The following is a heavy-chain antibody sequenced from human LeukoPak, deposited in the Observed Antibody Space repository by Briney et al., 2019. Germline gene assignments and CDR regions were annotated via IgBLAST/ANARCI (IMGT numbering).Heavy chain of an antibody. D-gene: IGHD4/OR15-4a*01. Sequence: GGPLRLSCAASGFTFSSYAMHWVRQAPGKGLEYVSAISSNGGSTYYANSVKGRFTISRDNSKNTLYLQMNSLRAEDTAVYYCARRAGAYSHPYDYWGQGTLVTVSS. CDR3: ARRAGAYSHPYDY. CDR1: GFTFSSYA. V-gene: IGHV3-64*01. J-gene: IGHJ4*02. CDR2: ISSNGGST.